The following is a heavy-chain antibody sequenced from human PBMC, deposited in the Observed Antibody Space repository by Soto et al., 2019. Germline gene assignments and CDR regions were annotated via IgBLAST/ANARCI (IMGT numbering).Heavy chain of an antibody. CDR1: GFSFSDYW. Sequence: EVQLVESGGGLVQPGGSLRVSCAAAGFSFSDYWMTWVRQVPGKGLEWVANIKQDGSEKYYADSVKGRFTISRDNAKSSLYVQLNSLRAEDTAVYYCARSRAGRTAASYYDYMDVWGKGITVTVSS. D-gene: IGHD2-2*01. J-gene: IGHJ6*03. V-gene: IGHV3-7*01. CDR2: IKQDGSEK. CDR3: ARSRAGRTAASYYDYMDV.